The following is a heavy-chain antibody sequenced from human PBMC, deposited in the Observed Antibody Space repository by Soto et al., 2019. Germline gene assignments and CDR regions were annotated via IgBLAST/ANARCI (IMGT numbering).Heavy chain of an antibody. CDR3: ANSPPMEARKASYYYYYGMDV. J-gene: IGHJ6*02. D-gene: IGHD3-10*01. V-gene: IGHV3-23*01. CDR2: ISDSGCST. CDR1: GFTFSSYA. Sequence: GGSLRLSCAASGFTFSSYAMSWVRQAPGKGLEWVSAISDSGCSTYYADSVKGRFTISRDNSKNTLYLQMNSLRAEDTAVYYCANSPPMEARKASYYYYYGMDVWGQGTTVTVSS.